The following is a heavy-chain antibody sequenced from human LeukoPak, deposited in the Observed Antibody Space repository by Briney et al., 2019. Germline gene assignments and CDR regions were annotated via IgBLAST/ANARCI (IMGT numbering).Heavy chain of an antibody. CDR1: GGSISSYY. CDR2: IYTSGST. J-gene: IGHJ3*02. CDR3: ARGHTITGTVAFDI. V-gene: IGHV4-4*07. Sequence: SEILSLTCTVSGGSISSYYWSWIRQPAGKGLEWIGRIYTSGSTNYNPSLKSRVTMSVDTSKNQFSLKLSSVTAADTAVYYCARGHTITGTVAFDIWGQGTMVTVSS. D-gene: IGHD1-7*01.